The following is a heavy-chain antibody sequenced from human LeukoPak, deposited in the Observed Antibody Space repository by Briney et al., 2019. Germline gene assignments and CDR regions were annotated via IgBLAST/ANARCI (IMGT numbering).Heavy chain of an antibody. J-gene: IGHJ2*01. CDR3: ASSYDFWSGYSYFDL. Sequence: KPSETLSLTCAVSGYSISSGYYWGWIRRPPGKGLEWIGYIYYSGSTNYNPSLKSRVTISVDTSKNQFSLKLSSVTAADTAVYYCASSYDFWSGYSYFDLWGRGTLVTVSS. CDR2: IYYSGST. V-gene: IGHV4-61*01. D-gene: IGHD3-3*01. CDR1: GYSISSGYY.